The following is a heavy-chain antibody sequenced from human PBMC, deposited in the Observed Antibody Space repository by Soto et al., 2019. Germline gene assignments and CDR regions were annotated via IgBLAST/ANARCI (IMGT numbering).Heavy chain of an antibody. CDR1: GGTFSSYA. J-gene: IGHJ4*02. V-gene: IGHV1-69*06. D-gene: IGHD1-1*01. Sequence: QVQLVQSGAEVKKPGSSVKVSCKASGGTFSSYAISWVRQAPGQGLEWMGGIIPIFGTANYAQKFQGRVTITADKSTSKADMELSSLRSEDTAVYYCAIASGTSFYGRTYPIENDYWGQGTLVTVSS. CDR2: IIPIFGTA. CDR3: AIASGTSFYGRTYPIENDY.